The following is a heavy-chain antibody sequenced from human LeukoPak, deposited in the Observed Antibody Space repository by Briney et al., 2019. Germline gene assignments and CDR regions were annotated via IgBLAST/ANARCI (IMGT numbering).Heavy chain of an antibody. CDR1: GYTFTSYG. D-gene: IGHD3-16*02. CDR2: ISAYNGNT. CDR3: ARAPWYVWGSYRLYYFDY. J-gene: IGHJ4*02. Sequence: GATVKVSCKASGYTFTSYGISWVRQAPGQGLEWMGWISAYNGNTNYAQRLQGRVTMTTDTSTSTAYMELRSLRSDDTAVYYCARAPWYVWGSYRLYYFDYWGQGTLVTVSS. V-gene: IGHV1-18*01.